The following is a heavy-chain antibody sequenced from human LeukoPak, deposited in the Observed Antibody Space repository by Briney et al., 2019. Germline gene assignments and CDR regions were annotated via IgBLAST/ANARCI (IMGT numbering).Heavy chain of an antibody. CDR1: GFTFSSYG. D-gene: IGHD6-19*01. CDR3: ARDLSAALDF. V-gene: IGHV3-33*01. CDR2: LVYDARS. J-gene: IGHJ4*02. Sequence: SGGSLRLSCAVSGFTFSSYGMHWVRQAPGKGLEWVARLVYDARSDYANSVKGRFSISRDDSKNTLFLDMSNLRVEDTALYYCARDLSAALDFWGQGVLVTVSS.